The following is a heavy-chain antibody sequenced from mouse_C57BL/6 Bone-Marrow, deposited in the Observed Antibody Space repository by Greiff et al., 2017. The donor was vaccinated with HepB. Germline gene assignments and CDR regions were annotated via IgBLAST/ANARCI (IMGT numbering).Heavy chain of an antibody. CDR3: ASSYGNYDY. Sequence: QVQLKESGPELVKPGASVKISCKASGYAFSSSWMNWVKQRPGKGLEWIGRIYPGDGDTNYNGKFKGKATLTADKSSSTAYMQLSSLTSEDSADYFCASSYGNYDYWGQGTTLTVSS. D-gene: IGHD2-1*01. J-gene: IGHJ2*01. V-gene: IGHV1-82*01. CDR2: IYPGDGDT. CDR1: GYAFSSSW.